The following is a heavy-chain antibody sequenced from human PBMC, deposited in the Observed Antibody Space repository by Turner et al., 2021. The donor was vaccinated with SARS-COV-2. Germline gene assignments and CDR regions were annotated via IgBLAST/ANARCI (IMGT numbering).Heavy chain of an antibody. V-gene: IGHV3-74*01. D-gene: IGHD1-26*01. J-gene: IGHJ4*02. CDR2: INSDGSSTST. CDR1: SYW. Sequence: SYWMHWVRQAPGKGLVWVSRINSDGSSTSTSYADSVKGRFTISRDSAKNTLYLQMKSLRAEDTAVYYCARGSGGSPDFDYWGQGTLVTVSS. CDR3: ARGSGGSPDFDY.